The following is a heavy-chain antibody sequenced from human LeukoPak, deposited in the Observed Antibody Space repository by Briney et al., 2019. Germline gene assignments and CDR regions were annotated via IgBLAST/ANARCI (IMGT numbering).Heavy chain of an antibody. CDR1: GFTFSSYS. CDR3: ARDLIYQLRQWDYYYYMDV. Sequence: RGSLRLSCAASGFTFSSYSMNWVRQAPGKGLEWVSYISSSSSTIYYADSVKGRFTISRDNAKNSLYLQMNSLRAEDTAVYYCARDLIYQLRQWDYYYYMDVWGKGTTVTVSS. CDR2: ISSSSSTI. V-gene: IGHV3-48*01. J-gene: IGHJ6*03. D-gene: IGHD2-2*01.